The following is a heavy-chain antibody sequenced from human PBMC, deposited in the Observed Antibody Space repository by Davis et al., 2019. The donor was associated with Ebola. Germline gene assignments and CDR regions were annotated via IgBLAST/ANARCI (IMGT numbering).Heavy chain of an antibody. CDR3: ASFIAVAGFDY. V-gene: IGHV4-34*09. D-gene: IGHD6-19*01. Sequence: MPSETLSLTCAVYGGSFSGYYWSWIRQPPGKGLEWIGEINHSGSTNYNPSLKSRVTTSVDTSKNQFSLKLSSVTAADTAVYYCASFIAVAGFDYWGQGTLVTVSS. CDR2: INHSGST. J-gene: IGHJ4*02. CDR1: GGSFSGYY.